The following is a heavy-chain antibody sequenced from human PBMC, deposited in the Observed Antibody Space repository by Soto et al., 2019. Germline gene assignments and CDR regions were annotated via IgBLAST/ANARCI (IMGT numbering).Heavy chain of an antibody. CDR2: ISSSGSTI. CDR3: ATKPARVAAAGTLDY. J-gene: IGHJ4*02. CDR1: GFTFSSYE. D-gene: IGHD6-13*01. V-gene: IGHV3-48*03. Sequence: PGGSLRLSCAASGFTFSSYEMNWARQAPGKGLEWVSYISSSGSTIYYADSVKGRFTISRDNAKNSLYLQMNSLRAEDTAVYYCATKPARVAAAGTLDYWGQGTLVTVSS.